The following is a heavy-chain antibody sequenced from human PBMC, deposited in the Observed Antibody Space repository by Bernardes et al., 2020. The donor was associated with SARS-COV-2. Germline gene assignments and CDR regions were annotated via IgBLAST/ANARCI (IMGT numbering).Heavy chain of an antibody. D-gene: IGHD4-17*01. V-gene: IGHV3-73*01. CDR1: GFNFTGSA. CDR2: IRSKPKGYAT. J-gene: IGHJ4*02. CDR3: TGDYLC. Sequence: GSLRLSYAASGFNFTGSAIQWVRQPSGKGLGWIGRIRSKPKGYATTYASSLKGRFVISRDDSRNTAYLQIHSLKIEDTAVYYCTGDYLCWDQRTLVSVSS.